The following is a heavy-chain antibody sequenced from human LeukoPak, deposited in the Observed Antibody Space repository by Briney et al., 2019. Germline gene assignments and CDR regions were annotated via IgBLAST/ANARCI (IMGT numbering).Heavy chain of an antibody. CDR3: ARATFIDPYYYYYMDV. Sequence: SETLSLTCTVSGGSISSYYWSWIRQPAGRGLEWIGRIYTSGSTNYNPSLKSRVTMSVDTSKNQFSLKLSSVTAADTAVYYCARATFIDPYYYYYMDVWGKGTTVTVSS. CDR1: GGSISSYY. J-gene: IGHJ6*03. D-gene: IGHD1-26*01. V-gene: IGHV4-4*07. CDR2: IYTSGST.